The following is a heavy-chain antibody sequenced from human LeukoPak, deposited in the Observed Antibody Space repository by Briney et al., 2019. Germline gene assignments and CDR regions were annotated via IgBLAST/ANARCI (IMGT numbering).Heavy chain of an antibody. Sequence: GGSPRLSCATSGFIFSSYEMNWVRQAPEKGLEWVSYISSRGGAIYYADSLKGRFTISRDNAKNSLYLQMNSLRAEDTAVYYCAKLTEVAPTRPQGFDLWGRGTLVTVSS. J-gene: IGHJ2*01. V-gene: IGHV3-48*03. CDR2: ISSRGGAI. CDR3: AKLTEVAPTRPQGFDL. D-gene: IGHD5-12*01. CDR1: GFIFSSYE.